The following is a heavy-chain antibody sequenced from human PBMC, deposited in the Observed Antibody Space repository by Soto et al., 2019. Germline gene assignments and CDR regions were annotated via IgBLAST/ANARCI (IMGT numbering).Heavy chain of an antibody. Sequence: QVQLQESGPGLVKPSDTLSLTCAVSGYSISSSNWWXWIRXXXXKGLEWIGYIYYSGTTYYNPSLKSRVTMSVDTSKNQFSLKLTSVTAVDTAVYYCARREIQGPIDYWGQGTLVTVSS. V-gene: IGHV4-28*01. CDR3: ARREIQGPIDY. CDR1: GYSISSSNW. D-gene: IGHD1-26*01. J-gene: IGHJ4*02. CDR2: IYYSGTT.